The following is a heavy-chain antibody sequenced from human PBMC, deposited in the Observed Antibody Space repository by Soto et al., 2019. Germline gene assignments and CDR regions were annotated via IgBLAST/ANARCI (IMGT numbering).Heavy chain of an antibody. D-gene: IGHD6-13*01. CDR1: GGSISSYY. CDR3: ARAVADGYFHS. Sequence: PETLSLTCTVSGGSISSYYWSWIRQPPGKGLEWIGYIYYSGSTNYNPSLKSRVTISVDTSKNQFSLKLSSVTAADTAVYYCARAVADGYFHSWGQGPLVTVS. V-gene: IGHV4-59*01. CDR2: IYYSGST. J-gene: IGHJ5*01.